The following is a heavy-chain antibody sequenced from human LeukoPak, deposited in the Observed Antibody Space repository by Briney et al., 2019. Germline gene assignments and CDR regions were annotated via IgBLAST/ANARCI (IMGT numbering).Heavy chain of an antibody. J-gene: IGHJ3*02. Sequence: GGSLRLSCAASGFTFSSYGMSWVRQAPGKGLEWVSAISGSGGYIFYADSVKGRFTISRDNSRNTLYLQMSSLRPEDTAVYYCARDRAHQFGDYGAFDIWGQGTMVTVSS. CDR1: GFTFSSYG. CDR3: ARDRAHQFGDYGAFDI. CDR2: ISGSGGYI. V-gene: IGHV3-23*01. D-gene: IGHD4-17*01.